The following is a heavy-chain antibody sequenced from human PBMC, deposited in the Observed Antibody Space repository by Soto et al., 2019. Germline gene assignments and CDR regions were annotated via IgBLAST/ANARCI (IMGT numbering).Heavy chain of an antibody. V-gene: IGHV4-31*03. CDR2: IYYSGST. CDR1: GCSISSGGYY. J-gene: IGHJ6*02. CDR3: AREPRRMITFGGVIAGYYGMDV. D-gene: IGHD3-16*02. Sequence: SETLSLTCTVSGCSISSGGYYWSWIRQHPGKGLEWIGYIYYSGSTYYNPSLKSRVTISVDTSKNQFSLKLSSVTAADTTVYNCAREPRRMITFGGVIAGYYGMDVWGQGTTVTVSS.